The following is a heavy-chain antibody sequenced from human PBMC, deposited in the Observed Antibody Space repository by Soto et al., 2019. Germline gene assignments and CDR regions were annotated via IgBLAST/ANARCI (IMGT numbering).Heavy chain of an antibody. CDR1: GGSISSGGYS. D-gene: IGHD5-12*01. Sequence: QLQLQESGSGLVKPSQTLSLTCAVSGGSISSGGYSWSWIRQPPGKGLEWIGYIYHSGSTYYNPPRRCRVTISVDRSKNQFSLKLSSVTAADTAVYYCAAGGGLPRYYWGQGTLVTVSS. V-gene: IGHV4-30-2*01. J-gene: IGHJ4*02. CDR3: AAGGGLPRYY. CDR2: IYHSGST.